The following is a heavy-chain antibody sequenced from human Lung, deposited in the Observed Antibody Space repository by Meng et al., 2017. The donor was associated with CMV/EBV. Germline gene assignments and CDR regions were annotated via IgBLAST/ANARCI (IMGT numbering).Heavy chain of an antibody. V-gene: IGHV1-46*01. J-gene: IGHJ4*02. D-gene: IGHD5-18*01. CDR2: INPSGGPT. CDR3: ARGAYMYGSPQYFFDF. Sequence: QAHLVHSVVEATDAVAPLKVSCKASGYSFSNYYIRWVRQAPGQGLEWTGIINPSGGPTNSNQKFQHRVPMTRATSTSAVYMDVSSLRSEDTAVYYCARGAYMYGSPQYFFDFWGQGTLVTVSS. CDR1: GYSFSNYY.